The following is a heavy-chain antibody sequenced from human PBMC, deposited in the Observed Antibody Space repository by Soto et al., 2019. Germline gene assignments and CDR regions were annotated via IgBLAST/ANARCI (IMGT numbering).Heavy chain of an antibody. CDR3: GSALCGLRFLDN. Sequence: SETLSLTCTVSGGSISSGDYYWSWIRQPPGKGLEWIGYIYYSGSTYYSPSLKSRVTISVDTSKNQFSLKLSSVTAAVTAVYYCGSALCGLRFLDNWGQGTLVTVS. V-gene: IGHV4-30-4*01. CDR1: GGSISSGDYY. J-gene: IGHJ4*02. D-gene: IGHD3-3*01. CDR2: IYYSGST.